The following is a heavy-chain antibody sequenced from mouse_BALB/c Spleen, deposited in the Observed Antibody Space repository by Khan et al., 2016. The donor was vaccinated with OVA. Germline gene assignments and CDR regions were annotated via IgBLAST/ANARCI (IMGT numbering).Heavy chain of an antibody. D-gene: IGHD2-14*01. CDR1: GYTFTTAG. CDR3: TSGGDAYYSYGSCAIDY. V-gene: IGHV9-4*02. Sequence: QIQLVQSGPELKKPGETVRISCKASGYTFTTAGMQWVQKMPGKGLKWIGWINTHSGVPKYAEDFKGRFAFSLETSANTANLQITNLKNEDTATXSWTSGGDAYYSYGSCAIDYRGQGPSVTVSS. J-gene: IGHJ4*01. CDR2: INTHSGVP.